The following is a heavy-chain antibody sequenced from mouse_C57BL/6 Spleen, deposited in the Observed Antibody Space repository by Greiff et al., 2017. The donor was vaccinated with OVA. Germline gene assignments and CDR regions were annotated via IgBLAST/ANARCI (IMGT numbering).Heavy chain of an antibody. V-gene: IGHV1-5*01. CDR1: GYTFTSYW. CDR2: IYPGNSDT. Sequence: VQLQQSGTVLARPGASVKMSCKTSGYTFTSYWMHWVKQRPGQGLEWIGAIYPGNSDTSYNQKFKGKAKLTAVTSASTAYMELSSLTNEDSAVYYCTRLPYSSGRDYYAMDYWAQGTSVTVSS. CDR3: TRLPYSSGRDYYAMDY. J-gene: IGHJ4*01. D-gene: IGHD1-1*01.